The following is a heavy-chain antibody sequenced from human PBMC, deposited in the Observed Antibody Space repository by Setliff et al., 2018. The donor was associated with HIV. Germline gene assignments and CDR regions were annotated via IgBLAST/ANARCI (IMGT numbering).Heavy chain of an antibody. CDR2: ISPYSRIT. V-gene: IGHV1-18*01. Sequence: ASVKVSCKASGYSFTSYGIGWVRQAPGQGLEWIGWISPYSRITNYAPKFRDRVTMTTETSTNTAYLEVRSLSSDDTDVYYCARGRNYNSGMDVWGQGTTVTVSS. D-gene: IGHD3-10*01. CDR3: ARGRNYNSGMDV. J-gene: IGHJ6*02. CDR1: GYSFTSYG.